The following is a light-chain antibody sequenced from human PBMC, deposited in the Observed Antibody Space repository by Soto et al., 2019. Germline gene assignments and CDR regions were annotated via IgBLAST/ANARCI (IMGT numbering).Light chain of an antibody. CDR2: DAS. CDR3: QQYENLPT. V-gene: IGKV1-5*01. J-gene: IGKJ5*01. CDR1: QNIRSR. Sequence: MTKCPSTVSATIRDRGTITCRASQNIRSRLAWFQQKPGKAPKLLIYDASSLEAGVPSRFRGSGSGTDFTFTISRLQPEDIATYYCQQYENLPTFGQGTLLEI.